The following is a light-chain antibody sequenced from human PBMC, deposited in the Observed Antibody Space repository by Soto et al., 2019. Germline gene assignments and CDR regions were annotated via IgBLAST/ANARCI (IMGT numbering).Light chain of an antibody. CDR3: QQYNNWPHP. V-gene: IGKV3-15*01. Sequence: DIVMTQSPVTLSVSPGQRATLSCRASQSVSSNLAWYLQSPGQAPRLLIYNGSTRATAIPARFSGSGSGKEFTLTISSLQSEDFAVYHCQQYNNWPHPFGGGTKVEIK. CDR1: QSVSSN. J-gene: IGKJ4*01. CDR2: NGS.